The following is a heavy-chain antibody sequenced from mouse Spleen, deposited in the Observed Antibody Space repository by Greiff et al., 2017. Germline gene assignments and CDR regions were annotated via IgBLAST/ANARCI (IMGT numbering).Heavy chain of an antibody. CDR3: ARNFYGNGDY. V-gene: IGHV3-6*01. D-gene: IGHD2-1*01. Sequence: EVQLQESGPGLVKPSQSLSLTCSVTGYSITSGYYWNWIRQFPGNKLEWMGYISYDGSNNYNPSLKNRISITRDTSKNQFFLKLNSVTTEDTATYYCARNFYGNGDYWGQGTTLTVSS. CDR1: GYSITSGYY. CDR2: ISYDGSN. J-gene: IGHJ2*01.